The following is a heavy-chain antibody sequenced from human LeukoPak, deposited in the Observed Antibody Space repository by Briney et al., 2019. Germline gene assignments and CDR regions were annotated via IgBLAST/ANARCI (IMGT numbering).Heavy chain of an antibody. CDR3: ARRLLWFGELPDY. D-gene: IGHD3-10*01. Sequence: GASVKVSCKASGYTFTGYYMHWVRQAPGQGLEWMGWINPNSGGTNYAQKFQGRVTMTRDTSISTAYMELSRLRSDDTAVCYCARRLLWFGELPDYWGQGTLVTVSS. CDR2: INPNSGGT. J-gene: IGHJ4*02. V-gene: IGHV1-2*02. CDR1: GYTFTGYY.